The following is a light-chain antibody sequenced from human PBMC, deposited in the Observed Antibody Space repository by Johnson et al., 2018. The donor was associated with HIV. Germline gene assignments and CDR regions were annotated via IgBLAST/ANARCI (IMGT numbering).Light chain of an antibody. CDR3: GTWDSSLCAGF. CDR1: SSNIGNNY. V-gene: IGLV1-51*01. Sequence: QSLLTQPPSVSAAPGQKVTISCSGSSSNIGNNYVSWYQQLPGTAPKLLIYDNNKRPSGIPDRFSGSKSGTSATLGITGLQTGDEADYYCGTWDSSLCAGFFGPGTKVTVL. J-gene: IGLJ1*01. CDR2: DNN.